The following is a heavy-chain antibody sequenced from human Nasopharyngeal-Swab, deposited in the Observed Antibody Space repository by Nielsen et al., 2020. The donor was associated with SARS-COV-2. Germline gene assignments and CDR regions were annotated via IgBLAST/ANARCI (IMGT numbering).Heavy chain of an antibody. V-gene: IGHV4-30-4*01. CDR3: ARDYYDSSGYYGGFDP. Sequence: PGKGLEWIGYIYYSGSTYYNPSLKSRVTISVDTSKNQFSLKLSSVTAADTAVYYCARDYYDSSGYYGGFDPWGQGTLVTVSS. D-gene: IGHD3-22*01. J-gene: IGHJ5*02. CDR2: IYYSGST.